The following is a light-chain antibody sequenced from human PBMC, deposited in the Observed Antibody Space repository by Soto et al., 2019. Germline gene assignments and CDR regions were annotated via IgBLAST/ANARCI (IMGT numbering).Light chain of an antibody. CDR3: CSYAGTVAYV. CDR2: EVN. V-gene: IGLV2-23*02. Sequence: QSVLTQPASVSGSPGQSITISCAGTGSDFDAYNHVSWYQQHPGKAPQLIICEVNTRPSGISNRFSGSKSGDTASLTISGLQAEDEADYFCCSYAGTVAYVFGTGTKVTVL. J-gene: IGLJ1*01. CDR1: GSDFDAYNH.